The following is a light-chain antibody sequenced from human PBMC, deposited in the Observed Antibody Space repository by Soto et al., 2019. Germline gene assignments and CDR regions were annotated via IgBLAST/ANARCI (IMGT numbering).Light chain of an antibody. CDR3: QHYDGSLWT. CDR2: GAS. CDR1: QSVRSSY. J-gene: IGKJ1*01. V-gene: IGKV3-20*01. Sequence: EIVLTQSPGTLSLSPGERATLSCRASQSVRSSYLVWYQHKPGQAPRLLIYGASSRAPGIPDRFSGSGSGTDFTLTINRLEPEDFAVYYCQHYDGSLWTFGQGTKVQIK.